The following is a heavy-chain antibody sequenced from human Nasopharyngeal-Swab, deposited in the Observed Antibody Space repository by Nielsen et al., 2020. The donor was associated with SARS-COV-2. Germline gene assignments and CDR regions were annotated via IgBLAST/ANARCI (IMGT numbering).Heavy chain of an antibody. V-gene: IGHV4-59*01. CDR1: GGSISSYY. CDR2: IYYSGST. Sequence: SETLSLTCTVSGGSISSYYWSWIRQPPGKGLEWIGYIYYSGSTNYNPSLKSRVTISVDTSKNQFSLKLSSVTAADTAVYYCAGQRYNYGVYYGMDVWGQGTTVTVSS. CDR3: AGQRYNYGVYYGMDV. D-gene: IGHD5-18*01. J-gene: IGHJ6*02.